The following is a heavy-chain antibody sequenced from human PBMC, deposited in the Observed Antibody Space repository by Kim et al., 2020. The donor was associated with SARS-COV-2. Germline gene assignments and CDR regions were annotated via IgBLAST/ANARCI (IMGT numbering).Heavy chain of an antibody. J-gene: IGHJ4*02. Sequence: QTFQGRVTITRDTSASTAYMELSSLRSEVTAVYYCARDLGDSSGWYYFDYWGQGTLVTVSS. D-gene: IGHD6-19*01. V-gene: IGHV1-3*01. CDR3: ARDLGDSSGWYYFDY.